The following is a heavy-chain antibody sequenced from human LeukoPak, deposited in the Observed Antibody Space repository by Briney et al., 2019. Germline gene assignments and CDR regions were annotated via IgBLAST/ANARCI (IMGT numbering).Heavy chain of an antibody. CDR3: ARDLSIAVADAFDI. V-gene: IGHV4-59*01. D-gene: IGHD6-19*01. CDR2: IYYSGST. CDR1: GGSISSYY. J-gene: IGHJ3*02. Sequence: SETLSLTCTVSGGSISSYYWSWIRQPPGKGLEWIGYIYYSGSTNYNPSLKSRVTISVDTSKNQFSLKLSSVTAADTAVYYCARDLSIAVADAFDIWGQGTMVTVSS.